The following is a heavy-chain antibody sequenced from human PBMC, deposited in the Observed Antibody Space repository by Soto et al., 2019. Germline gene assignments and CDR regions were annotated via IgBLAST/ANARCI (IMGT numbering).Heavy chain of an antibody. J-gene: IGHJ6*02. CDR1: GYRFTTYW. Sequence: GESLKISCQGSGYRFTTYWITWVRQMPGKGLEWMGRIDPFDSQTKYSPSFQGHVTISADKSINTAYLQWRSLMASDTAMYYCAREGYSFGRNNYGMGVWGQGTTVTVSS. CDR3: AREGYSFGRNNYGMGV. V-gene: IGHV5-10-1*01. D-gene: IGHD5-18*01. CDR2: IDPFDSQT.